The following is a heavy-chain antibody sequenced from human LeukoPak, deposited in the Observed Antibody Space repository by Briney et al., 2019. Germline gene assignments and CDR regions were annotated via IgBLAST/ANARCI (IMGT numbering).Heavy chain of an antibody. CDR3: ARLQYPEYFQH. D-gene: IGHD4-11*01. CDR2: IYPGDSDT. V-gene: IGHV5-51*01. Sequence: GESQHISCQGSGYTFTSYLIDWVRQMPVKGLEWMGIIYPGDSDTRYSPSFQGQVTISADKSISTAYLQWSSLKASDTAMYYCARLQYPEYFQHWGQGTLVTVSS. CDR1: GYTFTSYL. J-gene: IGHJ1*01.